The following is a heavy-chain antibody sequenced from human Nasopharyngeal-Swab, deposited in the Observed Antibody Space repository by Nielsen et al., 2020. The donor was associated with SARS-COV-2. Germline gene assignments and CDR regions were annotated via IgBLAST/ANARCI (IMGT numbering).Heavy chain of an antibody. Sequence: GSVKVSCKASGYTFTSYAMHWVRQAPGQRLEWMGWINAGNGNTKYSQKFQGRVTITRDTSASTAYMELSSLRSGDTAVYYCARDRIDSGFDYWGQGTLVTVSS. CDR3: ARDRIDSGFDY. CDR2: INAGNGNT. D-gene: IGHD3-10*01. J-gene: IGHJ4*02. V-gene: IGHV1-3*01. CDR1: GYTFTSYA.